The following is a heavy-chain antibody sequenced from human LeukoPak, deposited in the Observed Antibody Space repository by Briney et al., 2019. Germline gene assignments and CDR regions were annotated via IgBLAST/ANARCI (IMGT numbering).Heavy chain of an antibody. CDR1: GGSISSYY. D-gene: IGHD6-19*01. J-gene: IGHJ4*02. CDR2: IYYSGST. V-gene: IGHV4-59*01. Sequence: SETLSLTRTVSGGSISSYYWSWIRQPPGKGLEWIGYIYYSGSTNYNPSLKSRVTISVDTSKNQFSLKLSSVTAADTAVYYCARARSSSGWYSYWGQGTLVTVSS. CDR3: ARARSSSGWYSY.